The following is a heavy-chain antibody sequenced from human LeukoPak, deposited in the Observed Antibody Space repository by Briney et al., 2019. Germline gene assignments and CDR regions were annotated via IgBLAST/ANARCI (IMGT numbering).Heavy chain of an antibody. CDR2: ISSLSGTI. D-gene: IGHD3-16*01. CDR1: GFTFSSYS. V-gene: IGHV3-48*01. CDR3: VRDQGGAVSY. J-gene: IGHJ4*02. Sequence: GGSLRLSCAASGFTFSSYSMNWVRQAPGKGLEWVSYISSLSGTINYADSVKGRFIISRDNAKNSMFLQMNSLRAEDTAVYYCVRDQGGAVSYWGQGTLVTVSS.